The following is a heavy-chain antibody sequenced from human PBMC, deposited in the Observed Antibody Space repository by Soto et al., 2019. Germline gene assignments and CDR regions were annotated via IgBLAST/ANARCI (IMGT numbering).Heavy chain of an antibody. V-gene: IGHV1-69*06. CDR3: ARAASYSSSSDYYYYGMDV. Sequence: QVQLVQSGAEVKKPGSSVKVSCKASGGTFSSYAISWVRQAPGQGLEWMGGIIPIFGTANYAQKFQGRVTITADKSTSTAYRELSSLRAEDTAVYYCARAASYSSSSDYYYYGMDVWGQGTTVTVSS. D-gene: IGHD6-6*01. CDR1: GGTFSSYA. J-gene: IGHJ6*02. CDR2: IIPIFGTA.